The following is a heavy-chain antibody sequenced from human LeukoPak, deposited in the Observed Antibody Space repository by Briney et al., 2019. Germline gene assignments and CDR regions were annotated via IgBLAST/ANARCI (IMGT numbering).Heavy chain of an antibody. V-gene: IGHV1-69*04. CDR3: ARDRPRARYFDY. D-gene: IGHD2-15*01. J-gene: IGHJ4*02. CDR2: IIPILNVP. CDR1: GGIFNDYS. Sequence: SVTVSFKASGGIFNDYSISWVRQAPGQGLEWMGRIIPILNVPNYAQKFEGRVTITADKSTNTAYMELSSLKSEDTAVYFCARDRPRARYFDYWGQGTLVTVSS.